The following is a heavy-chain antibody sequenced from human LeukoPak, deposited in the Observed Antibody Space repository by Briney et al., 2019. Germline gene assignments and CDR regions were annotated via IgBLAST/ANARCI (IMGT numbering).Heavy chain of an antibody. CDR1: GGSISSDGYY. CDR3: ARDVPEYSSSATVFDY. J-gene: IGHJ4*02. CDR2: IHHSGST. V-gene: IGHV4-30-2*01. Sequence: PSETLSLTCTVSGGSISSDGYYWSWIRQPPGKGLEWIGHIHHSGSTHYNSSLKSRVTISVDRSKNQFSLKLSSVTAADTAVYYCARDVPEYSSSATVFDYWGQGTLVTVSS. D-gene: IGHD6-6*01.